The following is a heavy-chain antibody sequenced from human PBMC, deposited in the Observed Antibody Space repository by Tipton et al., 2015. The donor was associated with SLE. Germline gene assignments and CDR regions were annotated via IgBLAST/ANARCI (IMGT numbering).Heavy chain of an antibody. V-gene: IGHV3-33*01. J-gene: IGHJ4*02. D-gene: IGHD6-19*01. CDR3: VRGEAVTDY. CDR1: GFTFSSYG. Sequence: SLRLSCAASGFTFSSYGMHWVRQAPGKGLEWVAFIRYDGSNKYYADSVKGRFTISRDNAKNSLYLQMDTLRADDTAVYYCVRGEAVTDYWGQGTLVTVSS. CDR2: IRYDGSNK.